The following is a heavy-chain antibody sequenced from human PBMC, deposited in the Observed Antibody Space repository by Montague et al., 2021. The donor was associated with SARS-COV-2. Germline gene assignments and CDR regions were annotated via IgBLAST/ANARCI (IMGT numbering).Heavy chain of an antibody. CDR2: TYYSGST. CDR3: ARGSGWMGNAFDI. V-gene: IGHV4-59*01. CDR1: GGSISSYY. D-gene: IGHD6-19*01. J-gene: IGHJ3*02. Sequence: SETLSLTCTVSGGSISSYYWSWIRQPPGKGLEWIGYTYYSGSTNYNPSLKSRVTISADTSKNQFSLKLSSVTAADTAVYYCARGSGWMGNAFDIWGQGTMVTVSS.